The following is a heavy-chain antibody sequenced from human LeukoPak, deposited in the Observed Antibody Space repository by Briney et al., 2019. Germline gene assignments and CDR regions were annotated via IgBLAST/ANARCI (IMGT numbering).Heavy chain of an antibody. CDR3: ARDLAMDNIAVAAHGGGY. CDR1: GGSISSSNW. CDR2: IYHSGST. V-gene: IGHV4-4*02. Sequence: PSGTLSLTCAVSGGSISSSNWWSWVRQPPGKGLEWIGEIYHSGSTNYNPSLKSRVTISVDTSKNQFSLKLSSVTAADTAVYYCARDLAMDNIAVAAHGGGYWGQGTLVTVSS. J-gene: IGHJ4*02. D-gene: IGHD6-19*01.